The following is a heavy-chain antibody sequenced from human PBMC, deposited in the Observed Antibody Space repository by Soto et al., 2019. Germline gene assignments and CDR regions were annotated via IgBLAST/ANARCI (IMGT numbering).Heavy chain of an antibody. CDR1: GFTFSDYA. J-gene: IGHJ4*02. CDR3: ANGGRQWLVTSAFTY. Sequence: VQLVESGGGVVQPGRSLRLSCAASGFTFSDYAMHWVRQAPGKGLEWVAGVSHDGRNAHYADSVKGRFTISRDSSKNTVSLEMTSLRAEDTAVYYCANGGRQWLVTSAFTYWGQGARVTVSS. V-gene: IGHV3-30*18. D-gene: IGHD6-19*01. CDR2: VSHDGRNA.